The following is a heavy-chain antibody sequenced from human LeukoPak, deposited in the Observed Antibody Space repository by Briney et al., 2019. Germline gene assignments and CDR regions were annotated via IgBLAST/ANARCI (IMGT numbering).Heavy chain of an antibody. CDR3: ANGYSSTYYNALDI. CDR2: ISGSSSTI. CDR1: GFTFSDYS. J-gene: IGHJ3*02. D-gene: IGHD6-13*01. Sequence: GGSLRLSCAASGFTFSDYSMNWVRQAPGKGLEWVSYISGSSSTIYYADSVKGRFAISRDKAKNSLYLQMNSLRAEDTAVYYCANGYSSTYYNALDIRGQGTTVTVSS. V-gene: IGHV3-48*01.